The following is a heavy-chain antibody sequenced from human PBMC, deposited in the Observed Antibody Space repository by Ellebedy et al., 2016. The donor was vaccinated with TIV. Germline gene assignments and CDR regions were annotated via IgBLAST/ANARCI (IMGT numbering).Heavy chain of an antibody. D-gene: IGHD5-12*01. Sequence: GESLKISCAASGFTFSNYVMHWVRQAPGKGLEWVAVISYDVTNKFYRDSVTGRFSISRDNSKNTLYLQMNSLRAEDTALYFCAREAPGSGYDFKGYFDNWGQGTLVTVSS. CDR1: GFTFSNYV. CDR3: AREAPGSGYDFKGYFDN. V-gene: IGHV3-30*04. J-gene: IGHJ4*02. CDR2: ISYDVTNK.